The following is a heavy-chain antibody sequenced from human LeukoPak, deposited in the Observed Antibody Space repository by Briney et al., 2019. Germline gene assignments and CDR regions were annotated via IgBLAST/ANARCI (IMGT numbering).Heavy chain of an antibody. J-gene: IGHJ6*04. V-gene: IGHV3-48*04. CDR1: GFTFTNAW. Sequence: GGSLRLSCAASGFTFTNAWMTWVRQAPGKGLEWVSYISSSGSTIYYADSVKGRFTISRDNAKNSLYLQMNSLRAEDTAVYYCAELGITMIGGVWGKGTTVTISS. D-gene: IGHD3-10*02. CDR2: ISSSGSTI. CDR3: AELGITMIGGV.